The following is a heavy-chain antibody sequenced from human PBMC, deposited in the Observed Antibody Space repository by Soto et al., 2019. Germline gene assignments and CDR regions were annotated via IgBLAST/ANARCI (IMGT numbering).Heavy chain of an antibody. D-gene: IGHD2-2*01. J-gene: IGHJ3*01. Sequence: QVQLVESGGGVVQPGRSLRLSCAASGFTFSSYGMHWVRQAPGKGLEWVAVISYDGSNKYYADSVKGRFTISRDNSKNTLYLQMKSLRAEDTAVYYCAKDLPISVTASVSRGHPFDLWGQGTMVTVSS. CDR2: ISYDGSNK. CDR1: GFTFSSYG. V-gene: IGHV3-30*18. CDR3: AKDLPISVTASVSRGHPFDL.